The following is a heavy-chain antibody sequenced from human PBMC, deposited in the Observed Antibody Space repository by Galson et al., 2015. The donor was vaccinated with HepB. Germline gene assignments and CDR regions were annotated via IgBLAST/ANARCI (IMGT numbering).Heavy chain of an antibody. CDR1: GFPFSRNW. CDR3: ARDDDF. Sequence: SLRLSCAASGFPFSRNWLTWVRQAPGKGLEWVATMKQDGSGKFYVDSVKGRFTISRGNAKNSLYLQMNSLRVEDTAVYYCARDDDFWGQGTLVTVSS. J-gene: IGHJ4*02. CDR2: MKQDGSGK. V-gene: IGHV3-7*01.